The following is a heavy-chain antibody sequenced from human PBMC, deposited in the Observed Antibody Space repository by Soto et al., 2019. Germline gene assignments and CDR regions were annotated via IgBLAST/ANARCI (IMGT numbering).Heavy chain of an antibody. CDR3: ARGRASGSYYLLDY. D-gene: IGHD3-10*01. J-gene: IGHJ4*02. CDR2: INPNSGNI. CDR1: GDTFTTYD. Sequence: ASVKVSCRASGDTFTTYDINWVRQATGHGLEWMGWINPNSGNIGYAQRFQGRVTMTRDTAIRTAYMEVSSLRSDDTAVYYCARGRASGSYYLLDYWGQGTLVTVSS. V-gene: IGHV1-8*01.